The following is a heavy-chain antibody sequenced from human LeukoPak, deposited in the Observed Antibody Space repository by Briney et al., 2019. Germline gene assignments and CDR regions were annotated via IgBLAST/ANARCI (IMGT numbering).Heavy chain of an antibody. CDR3: ARERYDFWSGPEGFDP. Sequence: SETLSLTCTVSGGSISSYYWSWIRQPAGKGLEWIGRIYTSGSTNYNPSLKSRVTMSVDTSKNQFSLKLSSVTAADTAVYYCARERYDFWSGPEGFDPWGQGTLVTVSS. V-gene: IGHV4-4*07. J-gene: IGHJ5*02. CDR1: GGSISSYY. D-gene: IGHD3-3*01. CDR2: IYTSGST.